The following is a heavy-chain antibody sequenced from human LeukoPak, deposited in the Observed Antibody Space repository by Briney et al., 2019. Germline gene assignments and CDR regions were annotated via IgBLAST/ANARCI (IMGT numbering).Heavy chain of an antibody. CDR1: GFTFSSYA. V-gene: IGHV3-23*01. J-gene: IGHJ4*02. CDR3: ATTSSSYLEDY. D-gene: IGHD6-6*01. CDR2: ISGSGGST. Sequence: GGALRLSCAASGFTFSSYAMSWVRQAPGKGLEWVSAISGSGGSTYYADSVKGRFTISRDNSKNTLYLQMNSLRAEDTAVYSCATTSSSYLEDYWGQGTLVTVSS.